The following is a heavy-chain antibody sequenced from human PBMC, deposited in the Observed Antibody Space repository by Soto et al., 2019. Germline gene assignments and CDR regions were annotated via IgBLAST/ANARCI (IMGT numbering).Heavy chain of an antibody. Sequence: SETLSLTCAAYGGSFSGYYWSWIRQPPGKGLEWIGEINHSGSTNYNPSLKSRVTISVDTSKNQFSLKLSSVTAADTAVYYCARGYYGSGTPMGWGQGTLVTVSS. D-gene: IGHD3-10*01. CDR1: GGSFSGYY. J-gene: IGHJ4*02. CDR3: ARGYYGSGTPMG. CDR2: INHSGST. V-gene: IGHV4-34*01.